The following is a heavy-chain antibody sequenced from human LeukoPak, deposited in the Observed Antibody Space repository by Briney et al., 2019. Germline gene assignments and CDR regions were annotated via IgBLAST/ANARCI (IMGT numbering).Heavy chain of an antibody. J-gene: IGHJ6*02. CDR3: ARGSGSGSYSLLYYYYGMDV. D-gene: IGHD1-26*01. CDR2: INHSGST. Sequence: SETLSLTCAVYGGSFSGYYWSWIRQPPGKGLEWIGEINHSGSTNYNPSLKSRVTISVDTSKNQFSLKLSSVTAADTAVYYCARGSGSGSYSLLYYYYGMDVWGQGTTVTVSS. CDR1: GGSFSGYY. V-gene: IGHV4-34*01.